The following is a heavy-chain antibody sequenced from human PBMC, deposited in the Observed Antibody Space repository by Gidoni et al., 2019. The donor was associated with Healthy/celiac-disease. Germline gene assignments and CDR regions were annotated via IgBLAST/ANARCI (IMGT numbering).Heavy chain of an antibody. Sequence: EVQLLESGGGLVQPGGALRLSCAASGFTFSSYAMSWVRQAPGKGLEWVSAISGSGGSTYYADSVKGRFTISRDNSKNTLYLQMNSLRAEDTAVYYCAKVEDIVVVPAARFSFDYWGQGTLVTVSS. D-gene: IGHD2-2*01. CDR2: ISGSGGST. V-gene: IGHV3-23*01. CDR3: AKVEDIVVVPAARFSFDY. J-gene: IGHJ4*02. CDR1: GFTFSSYA.